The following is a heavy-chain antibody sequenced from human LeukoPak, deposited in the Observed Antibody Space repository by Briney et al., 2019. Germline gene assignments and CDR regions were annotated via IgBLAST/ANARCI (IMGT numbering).Heavy chain of an antibody. CDR2: IQTDGST. J-gene: IGHJ5*01. D-gene: IGHD1-1*01. CDR1: GFTSTNFW. Sequence: GGSLTLSCAASGFTSTNFWMNWVRQTPGKGLMWVSRIQTDGSTRYAESVKGRFTISRDNAKNTVYLQMNTLSAEDTAIYYCARGLHWNDFNWFDSWGQGTLVTVSS. CDR3: ARGLHWNDFNWFDS. V-gene: IGHV3-74*01.